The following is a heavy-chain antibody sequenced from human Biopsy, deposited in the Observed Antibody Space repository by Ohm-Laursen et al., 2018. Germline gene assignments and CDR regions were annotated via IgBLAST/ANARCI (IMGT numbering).Heavy chain of an antibody. J-gene: IGHJ2*01. CDR3: ARGGLNYWYFDL. CDR1: GYTFTDSY. Sequence: ASVKVSCKASGYTFTDSYTHWVRQAPRQGLEWMGWINPNSGGTNYAQKFQGRVTMTRDTSVSTAYMELNRLRSDDTAVYYCARGGLNYWYFDLWGRGTLVTVSS. D-gene: IGHD1-26*01. CDR2: INPNSGGT. V-gene: IGHV1-2*02.